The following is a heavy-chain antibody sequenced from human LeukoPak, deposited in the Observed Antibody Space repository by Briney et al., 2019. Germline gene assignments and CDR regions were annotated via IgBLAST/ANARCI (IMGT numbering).Heavy chain of an antibody. CDR2: ISGSDGST. V-gene: IGHV3-23*01. Sequence: GGSLRLSCAASGFTFSRYAMRWVRQAPGKGLEWVSGISGSDGSTYYADSVKGRFTISRDNSKNTLYLQMNSLRAEDTAVYYCAKCSGGSCYNAFDIWGQGTMVTVSS. D-gene: IGHD2-15*01. CDR3: AKCSGGSCYNAFDI. J-gene: IGHJ3*02. CDR1: GFTFSRYA.